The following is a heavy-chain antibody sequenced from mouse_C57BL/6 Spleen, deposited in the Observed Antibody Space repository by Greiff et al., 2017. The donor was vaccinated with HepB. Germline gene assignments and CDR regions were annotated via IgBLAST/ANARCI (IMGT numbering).Heavy chain of an antibody. D-gene: IGHD1-1*01. CDR3: VRAEDYYCRSYTWFAY. CDR1: GFTFNTYA. Sequence: EVQVVESGGGLVQPKGSLKLSCAASGFTFNTYAMHWVRQAPGKGLEWVARIRSKSSNYATYYADSVKDRFTISRDDSQSMLYLQMNNLKTEDTAMYYCVRAEDYYCRSYTWFAYWGQGTLVTVSA. CDR2: IRSKSSNYAT. J-gene: IGHJ3*01. V-gene: IGHV10-3*01.